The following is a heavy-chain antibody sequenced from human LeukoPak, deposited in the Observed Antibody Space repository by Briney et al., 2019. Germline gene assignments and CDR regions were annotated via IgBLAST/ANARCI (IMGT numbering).Heavy chain of an antibody. V-gene: IGHV4-34*01. Sequence: SETLSLTCAVYGGSFSGYYWGWIRQPPGKGLEWIGEINHSGSTNYNPSLKSRVTISVDTSKNQFSLKLSSVTAADTAVYYCARDRDEYYYGSGYYYYIDVWGKGTTVTVSS. D-gene: IGHD3-10*01. CDR2: INHSGST. CDR3: ARDRDEYYYGSGYYYYIDV. J-gene: IGHJ6*03. CDR1: GGSFSGYY.